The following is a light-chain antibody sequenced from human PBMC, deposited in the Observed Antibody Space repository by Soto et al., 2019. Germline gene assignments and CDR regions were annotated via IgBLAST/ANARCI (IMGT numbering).Light chain of an antibody. Sequence: EIVLTQSACTLSLSPGERATLSCRTSQSVSNNYLAWYQQKPGQAPRLLIYRTSTRATGIPDRFSGSGSGTDFTLTISRLEPEDFAVYYCQQFGSSVTFGQGTRLEIK. CDR3: QQFGSSVT. CDR2: RTS. V-gene: IGKV3-20*01. CDR1: QSVSNNY. J-gene: IGKJ5*01.